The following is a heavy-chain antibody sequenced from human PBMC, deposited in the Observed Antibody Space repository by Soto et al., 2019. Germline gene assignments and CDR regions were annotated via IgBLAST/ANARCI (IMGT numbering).Heavy chain of an antibody. CDR3: ARRKVTTDRIVDALDI. CDR2: IYPGDSDT. Sequence: PGESLKISCKGSGYSFTSYWIGWVRQMPGKGLEWMGIIYPGDSDTRYSPSFQGQVTISADKSISTAYLQWSSLKASDTAMYYCARRKVTTDRIVDALDIWGQGTMVTVSS. J-gene: IGHJ3*02. D-gene: IGHD4-17*01. CDR1: GYSFTSYW. V-gene: IGHV5-51*01.